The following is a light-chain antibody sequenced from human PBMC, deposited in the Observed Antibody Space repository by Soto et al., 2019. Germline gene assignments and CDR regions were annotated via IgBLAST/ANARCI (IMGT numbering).Light chain of an antibody. CDR3: QQRSTWPPIT. CDR1: QSVNSNY. V-gene: IGKV3-11*01. CDR2: DAS. Sequence: IVLTQSQRTISLSPRERATPSCRASQSVNSNYLAWYQQKPGQAPRLLIYDASNRATGIPARFSGSGSGTDFTLTISSLEPEDFAVYYCQQRSTWPPITFGQGTRLEIK. J-gene: IGKJ5*01.